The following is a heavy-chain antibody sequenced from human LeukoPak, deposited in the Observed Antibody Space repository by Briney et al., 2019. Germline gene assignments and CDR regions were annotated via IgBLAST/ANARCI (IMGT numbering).Heavy chain of an antibody. J-gene: IGHJ3*02. CDR2: ISGSGGST. CDR3: ASRGGVAYYFDAIDI. CDR1: GFTFSSYA. V-gene: IGHV3-23*01. Sequence: PGGSLRLSCAASGFTFSSYAMSWVRQAPVKELEWVSAISGSGGSTYYADSVKGRFTISRDNSKNTLYLQMNSLRAEDTAVYYCASRGGVAYYFDAIDIWGQGTMVTVSS. D-gene: IGHD3-22*01.